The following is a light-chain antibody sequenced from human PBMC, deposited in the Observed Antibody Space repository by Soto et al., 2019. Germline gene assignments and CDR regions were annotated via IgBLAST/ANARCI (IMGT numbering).Light chain of an antibody. V-gene: IGKV3-11*01. J-gene: IGKJ5*01. Sequence: ESVLTQSPATLSLSPGEIATLSCSASQSVSSYLAWYQQKPGQAPRLLIYDASNRATGIPARFSGSGSGTDFTLTISSLEPEDFAVYYCQQRSNWPFTFGQGTRLEI. CDR2: DAS. CDR1: QSVSSY. CDR3: QQRSNWPFT.